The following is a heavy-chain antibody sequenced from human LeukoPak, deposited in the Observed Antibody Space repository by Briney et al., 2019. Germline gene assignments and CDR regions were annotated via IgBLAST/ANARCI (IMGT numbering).Heavy chain of an antibody. J-gene: IGHJ6*04. CDR2: ISSSSSTI. D-gene: IGHD2-2*01. Sequence: GGSLRLSCAASGLTFSSYSMNWVRQAPGKGLEWVSYISSSSSTIYYPDSVKGRFTISSDNAKNSLYLQMNSLRAEDTAVYYCARVGYCSSTSCYFLDVWGKGTTVTVSS. V-gene: IGHV3-48*04. CDR1: GLTFSSYS. CDR3: ARVGYCSSTSCYFLDV.